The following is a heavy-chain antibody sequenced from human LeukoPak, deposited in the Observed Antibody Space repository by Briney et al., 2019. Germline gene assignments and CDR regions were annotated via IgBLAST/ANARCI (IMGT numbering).Heavy chain of an antibody. CDR1: GDSISSGHHY. CDR3: ARQDYYGSGSYLDY. D-gene: IGHD3-10*01. CDR2: IYYSGTT. J-gene: IGHJ4*02. V-gene: IGHV4-30-4*08. Sequence: SQTLSLTCTVSGDSISSGHHYWSWIRQPPGKGLECIGYIYYSGTTYYNPSLKTRGNISIDTSKNQFSLKLNSVTAADTAVYYCARQDYYGSGSYLDYWGQGSLVTVSS.